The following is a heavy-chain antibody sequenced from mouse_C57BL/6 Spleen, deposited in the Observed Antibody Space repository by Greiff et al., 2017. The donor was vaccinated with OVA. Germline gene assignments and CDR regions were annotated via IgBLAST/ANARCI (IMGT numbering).Heavy chain of an antibody. CDR2: ISSGGSYT. D-gene: IGHD2-3*01. J-gene: IGHJ4*01. CDR1: GFTFSSYG. V-gene: IGHV5-6*01. Sequence: EVKVVESGGDLVKPGGSLKLSCAASGFTFSSYGMSWVRQTPDKRLEWVATISSGGSYTYYPDSVKGRFTISRDNAKNTLYLQMSSLKSEDTAMYYCARRDGYIYAMDYWGQGTSVTVSS. CDR3: ARRDGYIYAMDY.